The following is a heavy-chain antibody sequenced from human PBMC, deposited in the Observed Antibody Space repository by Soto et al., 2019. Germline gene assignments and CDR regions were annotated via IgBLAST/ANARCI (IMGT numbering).Heavy chain of an antibody. D-gene: IGHD4-4*01. Sequence: EVQLLESGGGLGQRGGSLRLSCAASGFPFSSYVMSWVGQAPGKGLEWASGISGGGSNTFYADYVKGRFTISRDNTKNTLLLQMNSLGAEDTAVYYCAKDSNKYSSSLRGRYFDYWGPGNWGHRLL. V-gene: IGHV3-23*01. J-gene: IGHJ4*02. CDR3: AKDSNKYSSSLRGRYFDY. CDR2: ISGGGSNT. CDR1: GFPFSSYV.